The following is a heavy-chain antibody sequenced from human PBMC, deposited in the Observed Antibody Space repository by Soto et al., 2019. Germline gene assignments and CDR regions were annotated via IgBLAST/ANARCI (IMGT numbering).Heavy chain of an antibody. D-gene: IGHD6-6*01. J-gene: IGHJ4*02. CDR3: ATVHSTSRSFDY. Sequence: EVQLLESGGGLVQPGGSLRLSCAASGFTFSMSAMSWVRQAPGKGLGWVSTTGLNGRTTYYADSVKGRFTVSRDNSKNTLDLQMNSLRAEDTAVYYCATVHSTSRSFDYWGQGTLVTVSS. CDR1: GFTFSMSA. CDR2: TGLNGRTT. V-gene: IGHV3-23*01.